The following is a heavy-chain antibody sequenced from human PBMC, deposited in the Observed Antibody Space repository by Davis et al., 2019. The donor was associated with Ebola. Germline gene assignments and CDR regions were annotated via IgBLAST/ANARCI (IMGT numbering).Heavy chain of an antibody. V-gene: IGHV3-23*01. D-gene: IGHD1-26*01. Sequence: GESLKISCKASGFIFSSYEMNWVRQAPGKGLEWVSAIYTVSGRTHYADSVKGRFTISSDLSKSTVYLQMNSLRVDDTAIYYCAKVTWESTGDYWGQGTRVTVSS. CDR1: GFIFSSYE. J-gene: IGHJ4*02. CDR3: AKVTWESTGDY. CDR2: IYTVSGRT.